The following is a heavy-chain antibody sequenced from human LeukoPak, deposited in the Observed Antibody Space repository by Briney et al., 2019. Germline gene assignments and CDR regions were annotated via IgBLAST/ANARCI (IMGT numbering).Heavy chain of an antibody. CDR3: ARAVRDYYYYYMDV. CDR1: GFTVSSNY. J-gene: IGHJ6*03. CDR2: IYSGGST. D-gene: IGHD3-16*02. V-gene: IGHV3-66*01. Sequence: GESLRLSCAASGFTVSSNYMSWVRQAPGKGLEWVSVIYSGGSTYYADSVKGRFTISRDNSKNTLYLQMNSLRAEDTAVYYCARAVRDYYYYYMDVWGKGTTVTISS.